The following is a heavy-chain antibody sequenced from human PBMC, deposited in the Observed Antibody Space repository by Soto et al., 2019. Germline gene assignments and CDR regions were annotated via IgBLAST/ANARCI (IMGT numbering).Heavy chain of an antibody. CDR2: LYTDDRT. V-gene: IGHV3-53*05. CDR3: VGAAPGD. CDR1: GFIVSNKH. D-gene: IGHD3-16*01. J-gene: IGHJ4*02. Sequence: GGPLRLSCAASGFIVSNKHMGWVRQAPGKGLESVSILYTDDRTYYADSVKGRFTISRDNSKNTVSLQMNGLRDEDTAMYYCVGAAPGDWGQGTPVTVSS.